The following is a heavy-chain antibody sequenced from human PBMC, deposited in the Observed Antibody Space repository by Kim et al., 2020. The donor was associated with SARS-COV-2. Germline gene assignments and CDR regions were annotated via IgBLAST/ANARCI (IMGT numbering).Heavy chain of an antibody. Sequence: GGSLRLSCAASGFSLSGYAMIWVRQAPGKGLEWVSSISTSGSYIHYADSVRGRVTISRDNAENSLFLQMNSLRVEDTAVYYCARGRGLVISNFYYYMDV. J-gene: IGHJ6*03. CDR3: ARGRGLVISNFYYYMDV. D-gene: IGHD2-15*01. V-gene: IGHV3-21*01. CDR1: GFSLSGYA. CDR2: ISTSGSYI.